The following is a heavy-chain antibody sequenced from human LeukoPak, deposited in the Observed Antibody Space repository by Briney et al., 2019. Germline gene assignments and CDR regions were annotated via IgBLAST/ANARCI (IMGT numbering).Heavy chain of an antibody. Sequence: SETLSLTCAVSGGSISSSNWWSWVRQPPGKGLEWIGEIYHSGRTNYNPSLKSRVTISVDKSKNQFSLKLSSVTAADTAVYYCARQTGSGLFILPGGQGTLVTVSS. CDR2: IYHSGRT. CDR3: ARQTGSGLFILP. V-gene: IGHV4-4*02. CDR1: GGSISSSNW. J-gene: IGHJ4*02. D-gene: IGHD3/OR15-3a*01.